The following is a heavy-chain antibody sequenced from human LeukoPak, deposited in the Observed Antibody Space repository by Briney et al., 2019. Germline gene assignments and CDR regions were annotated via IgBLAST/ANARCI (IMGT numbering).Heavy chain of an antibody. V-gene: IGHV3-7*01. Sequence: QPGGSLRLSCVASGFPFSSYWMTWVRQAPGKGLEWVANIKQDGSKKSYVDSVKGRFTISRDNAKNSLYLQMNSLRAEDTAMYYCARYRHLYYWGQGTLVTVSS. CDR3: ARYRHLYY. D-gene: IGHD3-16*01. CDR1: GFPFSSYW. CDR2: IKQDGSKK. J-gene: IGHJ4*02.